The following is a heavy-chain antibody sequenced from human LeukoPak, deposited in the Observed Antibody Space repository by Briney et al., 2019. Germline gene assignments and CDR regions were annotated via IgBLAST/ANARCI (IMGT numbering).Heavy chain of an antibody. CDR2: INGDGGRT. CDR3: ARMTAHAFDI. D-gene: IGHD2-21*02. Sequence: GGSLRLSCAASGFTFSSYWMHWVRQAPGKGLVWVSCINGDGGRTNYADSVKGRFTISRDNAKNTLYLQMNSLRAEDTAVYYCARMTAHAFDIWGQGTMVTVSS. CDR1: GFTFSSYW. V-gene: IGHV3-74*01. J-gene: IGHJ3*02.